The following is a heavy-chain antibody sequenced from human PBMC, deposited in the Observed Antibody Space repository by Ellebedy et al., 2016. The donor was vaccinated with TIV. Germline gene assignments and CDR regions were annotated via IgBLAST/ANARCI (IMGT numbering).Heavy chain of an antibody. Sequence: GESLKISCAASGLTLSSHAMSWVRQAPGKGLEWVSSITESGGNTYYADSVKGRFTISRDNSKDTLFLQMNSLSAEDTAIYFCARDPVGVGPAFDVWGQGTMVTVSS. J-gene: IGHJ3*01. CDR2: ITESGGNT. CDR3: ARDPVGVGPAFDV. D-gene: IGHD4-23*01. V-gene: IGHV3-23*01. CDR1: GLTLSSHA.